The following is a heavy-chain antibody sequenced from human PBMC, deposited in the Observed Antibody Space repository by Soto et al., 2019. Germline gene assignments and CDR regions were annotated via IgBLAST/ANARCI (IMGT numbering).Heavy chain of an antibody. CDR3: TRSTYGSTIGWNNDH. Sequence: EVQLVESGGGLVQPGGSLRLSCVASGFILSDHYMDWVRQAPGKGLEWVGRSRNKPNSYTTEYAASVKGRFTVSRDESKNSLYLQMNSLKTEDTAVYYCTRSTYGSTIGWNNDHWGQGTLVTVSA. V-gene: IGHV3-72*01. CDR2: SRNKPNSYTT. CDR1: GFILSDHY. J-gene: IGHJ4*02. D-gene: IGHD6-19*01.